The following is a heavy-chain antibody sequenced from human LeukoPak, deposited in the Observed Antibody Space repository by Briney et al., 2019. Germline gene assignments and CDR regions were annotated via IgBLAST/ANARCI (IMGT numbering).Heavy chain of an antibody. J-gene: IGHJ4*02. Sequence: PSETLSLTCAVSGGSISSGGYSWSWIRQPPGKGLEWIGYIYYSGSTYYNPSLKSRVTISVDTSKNQFSLKLSSVTAADTAVYYCARLGDILTGYGASFDYWGQGTLVTVSS. CDR1: GGSISSGGYS. CDR3: ARLGDILTGYGASFDY. D-gene: IGHD3-9*01. V-gene: IGHV4-30-4*07. CDR2: IYYSGST.